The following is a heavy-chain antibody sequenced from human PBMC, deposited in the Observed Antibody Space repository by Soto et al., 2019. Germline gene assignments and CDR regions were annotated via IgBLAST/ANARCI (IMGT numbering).Heavy chain of an antibody. J-gene: IGHJ4*02. Sequence: EVQLVESGGGLVQPGGSLRVSCAASGFTLSRYSMTWVRQAPGKGLEWLSYIDSSGTTIYYADSVKGRFIISRDNAKNSLYLQMNSLRDEDTAVYYCARGGVATIFGDSWGQGTLVTVSS. CDR1: GFTLSRYS. D-gene: IGHD5-12*01. CDR3: ARGGVATIFGDS. V-gene: IGHV3-48*02. CDR2: IDSSGTTI.